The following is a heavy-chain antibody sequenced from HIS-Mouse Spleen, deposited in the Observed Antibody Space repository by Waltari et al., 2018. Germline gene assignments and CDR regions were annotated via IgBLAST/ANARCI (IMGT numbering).Heavy chain of an antibody. CDR1: GGSFSGYY. D-gene: IGHD4-17*01. CDR2: INHSGST. Sequence: QVQLQQWGAGLLKPSETLSLPCAVYGGSFSGYYWSWFRPTPGKGLEWIGEINHSGSTNYNPSLKSRVTISVDTSKNQFSLKLSSVTAADTAVYYCARGRSPATVTIGYYFDYWGQGTLVTVSS. CDR3: ARGRSPATVTIGYYFDY. J-gene: IGHJ4*02. V-gene: IGHV4-34*01.